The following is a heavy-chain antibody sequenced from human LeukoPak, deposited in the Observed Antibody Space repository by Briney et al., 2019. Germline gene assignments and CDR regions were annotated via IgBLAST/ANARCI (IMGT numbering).Heavy chain of an antibody. CDR2: IYCDDDK. J-gene: IGHJ4*02. D-gene: IGHD3-3*02. Sequence: GSGPTLVNPTQTLTLTCTFSGFSLRTSGVGVGWIRLPPGKAMEWLAVIYCDDDKRYSPSLKTRLIITKDTYKNQVVLTMTNMVPVDTGTYFCSHVSRTQADYDYWGQGTLVTVSS. V-gene: IGHV2-5*02. CDR1: GFSLRTSGVG. CDR3: SHVSRTQADYDY.